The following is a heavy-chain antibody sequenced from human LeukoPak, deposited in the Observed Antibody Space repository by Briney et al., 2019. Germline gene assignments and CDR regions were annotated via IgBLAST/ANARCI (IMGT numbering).Heavy chain of an antibody. CDR2: IRYDGSNK. CDR1: GFTFSSYG. J-gene: IGHJ4*02. V-gene: IGHV3-30*02. D-gene: IGHD6-13*01. CDR3: AGDIEAAGLFLDY. Sequence: GGSLRLSCAASGFTFSSYGMHWVRQAPGKGLEWVAFIRYDGSNKYYADSVKGRFTISRDNSKNTLYLQMNSLRAEDTAVYYCAGDIEAAGLFLDYWGQGTLVTVSS.